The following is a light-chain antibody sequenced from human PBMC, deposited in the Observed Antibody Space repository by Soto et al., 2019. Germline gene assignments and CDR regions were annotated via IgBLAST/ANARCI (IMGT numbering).Light chain of an antibody. CDR1: QSVSSY. CDR2: DAS. Sequence: EIVVTQAPATLSLSPGERATLSCRASQSVSSYLAWYQQKPGQAPRLLIYDASNRATGIPARFSGSGSGTDFTLTISSIEPEDFAVYYCQQRSNWPPLTFGGGTKVEIK. CDR3: QQRSNWPPLT. J-gene: IGKJ4*01. V-gene: IGKV3-11*01.